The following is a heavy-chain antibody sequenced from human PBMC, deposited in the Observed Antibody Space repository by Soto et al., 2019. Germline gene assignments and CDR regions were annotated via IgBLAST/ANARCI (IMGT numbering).Heavy chain of an antibody. CDR2: IYYSGST. D-gene: IGHD5-12*01. CDR1: GGSISSSSYY. J-gene: IGHJ4*02. Sequence: QLQLQESGPGLVKPSETLSLTCTVSGGSISSSSYYWGWIRQPPGKGLEWIGSIYYSGSTYYNPSLKSRVTISVDTSKNQFSLKLSSVTAADTAVYYCVRWGYSGYDGDYDYWGQGTLVTVSS. CDR3: VRWGYSGYDGDYDY. V-gene: IGHV4-39*01.